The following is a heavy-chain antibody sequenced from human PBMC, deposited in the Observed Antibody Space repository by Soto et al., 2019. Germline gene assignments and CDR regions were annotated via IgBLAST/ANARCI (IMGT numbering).Heavy chain of an antibody. CDR1: GYTFTSYD. Sequence: ASVKVSCKASGYTFTSYDINWVRQATGQGLEWMGWMNPNSGNTGYAQKLQGRVTMTRNTSISTAYMELSSLISEYTAVYYCARRRNYDFWSGYYTWFDPWGQGTLVTVSA. V-gene: IGHV1-8*01. J-gene: IGHJ5*02. D-gene: IGHD3-3*01. CDR2: MNPNSGNT. CDR3: ARRRNYDFWSGYYTWFDP.